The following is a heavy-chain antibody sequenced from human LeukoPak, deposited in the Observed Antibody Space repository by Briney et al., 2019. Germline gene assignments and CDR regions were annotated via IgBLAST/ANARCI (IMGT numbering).Heavy chain of an antibody. CDR3: AGASMVRGISGMDV. V-gene: IGHV4-4*07. J-gene: IGHJ6*02. CDR1: GGSISSYY. Sequence: SETLSLTCTVSGGSISSYYWSWIRQPAGKGLEWIGRIYTSGSTNYNPSLKSRVTMSVDTSKNQFSLKLSSVTAADTAVYYCAGASMVRGISGMDVWGQGTTVTVSS. CDR2: IYTSGST. D-gene: IGHD3-10*01.